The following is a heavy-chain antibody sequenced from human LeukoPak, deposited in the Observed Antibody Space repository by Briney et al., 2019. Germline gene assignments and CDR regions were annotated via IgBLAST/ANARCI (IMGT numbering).Heavy chain of an antibody. CDR3: ARGGYDSSGYHDNYFDY. CDR2: VFYSGST. J-gene: IGHJ4*02. D-gene: IGHD3-22*01. CDR1: GXSISSYY. Sequence: TLSXTCTVSGXSISSYYWNWIRQPPGKGLEWIGRVFYSGSTNYNPSLKSRVTTSVDTSKNQFSLKLSSVTAADTAVYYCARGGYDSSGYHDNYFDYWGQGTLVTVSS. V-gene: IGHV4-59*01.